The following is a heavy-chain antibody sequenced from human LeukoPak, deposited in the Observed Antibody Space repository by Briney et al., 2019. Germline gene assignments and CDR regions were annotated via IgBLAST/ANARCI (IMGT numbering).Heavy chain of an antibody. CDR3: ARDILATSIAAPYY. CDR2: IFYSGRT. Sequence: SETLSLTCRVSGGSISSSTYYWGWIRQPPGKGLEWIGSIFYSGRTYYNPSLKSRVTMSVDTSKNQFSLRLNSVNAADTAVYYCARDILATSIAAPYYWGQGTLVTVSS. V-gene: IGHV4-39*07. D-gene: IGHD6-13*01. CDR1: GGSISSSTYY. J-gene: IGHJ4*02.